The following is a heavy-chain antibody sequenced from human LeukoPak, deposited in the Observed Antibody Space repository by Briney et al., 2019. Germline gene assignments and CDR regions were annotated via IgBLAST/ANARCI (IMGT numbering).Heavy chain of an antibody. J-gene: IGHJ4*02. V-gene: IGHV3-23*01. CDR3: SKWKAIVLVPAARSPIDY. CDR1: GFTFSSYA. CDR2: ISGSGGST. Sequence: GGSLRLSCAASGFTFSSYAMSWVRQAPGKGLEWVSAISGSGGSTYYADSVKGRFTISRDNSKNTLYLQMNSLRAEDTAVYYCSKWKAIVLVPAARSPIDYWGQGTLVTVSS. D-gene: IGHD2-2*01.